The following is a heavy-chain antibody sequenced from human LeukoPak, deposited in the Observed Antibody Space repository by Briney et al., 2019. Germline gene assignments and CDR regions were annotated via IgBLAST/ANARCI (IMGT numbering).Heavy chain of an antibody. D-gene: IGHD2-2*02. CDR1: GFTFSSYE. Sequence: PGGSLRLSCAASGFTFSSYEMNWVRQAPGKGLEWVSYISSSGSTIYYADSVKGRFTISRDNSKNTLYLQMNSLRAEDTAVYYCAKALGCSSTSCHKTPIYYYYMDVWGKGTTVTVSS. CDR2: ISSSGSTI. V-gene: IGHV3-48*03. J-gene: IGHJ6*03. CDR3: AKALGCSSTSCHKTPIYYYYMDV.